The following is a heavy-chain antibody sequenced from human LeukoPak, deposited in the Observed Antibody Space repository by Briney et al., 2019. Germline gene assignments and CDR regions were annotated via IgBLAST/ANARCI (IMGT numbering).Heavy chain of an antibody. Sequence: GGSLRLSCAASGFTVSINYMSWVRQAPGKGLEWVSVIYSGGNTYYADSVKGRFTISRDNSKNTLYLQMNSLRAEDTAVYYCARDREWPNYFFDYWGQGTLVTVSS. V-gene: IGHV3-53*01. CDR3: ARDREWPNYFFDY. J-gene: IGHJ4*02. CDR1: GFTVSINY. D-gene: IGHD3-3*01. CDR2: IYSGGNT.